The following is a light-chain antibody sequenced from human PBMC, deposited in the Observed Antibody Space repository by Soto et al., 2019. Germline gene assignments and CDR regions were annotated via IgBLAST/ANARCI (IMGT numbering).Light chain of an antibody. Sequence: QSALTKPASVTGAPGQSITISCTGTSCDVGGYNYVSWYQQHPGKAPKLMIYDVSNRPSGVSNRFSGSKSGNTASLTISGLQAEDEADYYCSSYTSSSTVFGTGTKVTVL. CDR1: SCDVGGYNY. V-gene: IGLV2-14*01. CDR2: DVS. J-gene: IGLJ1*01. CDR3: SSYTSSSTV.